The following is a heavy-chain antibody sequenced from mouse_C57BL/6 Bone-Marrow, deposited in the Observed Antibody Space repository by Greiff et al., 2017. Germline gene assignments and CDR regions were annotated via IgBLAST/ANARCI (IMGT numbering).Heavy chain of an antibody. J-gene: IGHJ2*01. Sequence: VQLQQSGPELVKPGASVKISCKASGYTFTDYYMNWVKQSHGKSLEWIGDINPNNGGTSYNQKFKGKATLTVDKSSSTAYMELRSLTSEDSAVYYCARESYYFDYGGQGTTLTVSS. CDR1: GYTFTDYY. CDR3: ARESYYFDY. V-gene: IGHV1-26*01. CDR2: INPNNGGT.